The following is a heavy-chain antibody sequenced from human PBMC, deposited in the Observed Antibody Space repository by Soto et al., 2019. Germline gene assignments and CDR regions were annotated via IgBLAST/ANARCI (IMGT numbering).Heavy chain of an antibody. J-gene: IGHJ4*02. Sequence: PSETLSLTCTVSGGSISSSSYYWGWIRQPPGKGLEWIGSIYYSGSTYYNPSLKSRVTISVDTSTNQFSLKLSSVTAADTAVYYCARTYGDYSRDYWGQGTLVTVSS. D-gene: IGHD4-17*01. CDR3: ARTYGDYSRDY. CDR1: GGSISSSSYY. V-gene: IGHV4-39*01. CDR2: IYYSGST.